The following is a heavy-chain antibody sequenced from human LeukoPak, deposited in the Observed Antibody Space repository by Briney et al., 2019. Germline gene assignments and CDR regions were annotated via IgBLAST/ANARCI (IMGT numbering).Heavy chain of an antibody. J-gene: IGHJ4*02. Sequence: GGSLRLSCAASGFIFRNYWMSWVRQAPGKGLEWVANINQDGSEKYYVGSVKGRFTISRDNAKNSLYLQMNTLRADDTAVCYCARDDNYGSDYWGQGTLVTVSS. CDR3: ARDDNYGSDY. D-gene: IGHD3-10*01. V-gene: IGHV3-7*04. CDR1: GFIFRNYW. CDR2: INQDGSEK.